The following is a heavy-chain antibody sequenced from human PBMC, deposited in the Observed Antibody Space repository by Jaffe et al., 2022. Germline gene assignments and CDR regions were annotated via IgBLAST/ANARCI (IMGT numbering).Heavy chain of an antibody. V-gene: IGHV1-3*01. CDR1: GYTFTSYA. Sequence: QVQLVQSGAEVKKPGASVKVSCKASGYTFTSYAMHWVRQAPGQRLEWMGWINAGNGNTKYSQKFQGRVTITRDTSASTAYMELSSLRSEDTAVYYCARLSGPYYDFWSGYNEFDYWGQGTLVTVSS. CDR3: ARLSGPYYDFWSGYNEFDY. CDR2: INAGNGNT. J-gene: IGHJ4*02. D-gene: IGHD3-3*01.